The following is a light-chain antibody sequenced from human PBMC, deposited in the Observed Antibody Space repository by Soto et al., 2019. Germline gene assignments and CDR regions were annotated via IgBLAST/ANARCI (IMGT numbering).Light chain of an antibody. CDR2: EVS. V-gene: IGLV2-14*01. Sequence: QSALAQPASVSGSPGQSITISCTGTSSDVGGYDYLSWYQQHPGKAPKLMIYEVSNRPSGVSDRFSGSKSGNTASLTISGLQAEDEADYYCSSYTTSSTLVFGTGTQLTVL. CDR3: SSYTTSSTLV. J-gene: IGLJ1*01. CDR1: SSDVGGYDY.